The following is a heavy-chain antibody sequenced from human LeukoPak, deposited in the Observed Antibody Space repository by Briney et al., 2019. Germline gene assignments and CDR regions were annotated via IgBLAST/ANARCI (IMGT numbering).Heavy chain of an antibody. D-gene: IGHD6-19*01. V-gene: IGHV1-8*02. Sequence: GASVKVSCKASGGTFSSYAISWVRQATGQGLEWMGWMNPNNGNTDYAQKFQDRVTLTRNTSISTAYMELSSLRSEDTAVYYCTRGGPVAGTHKYFQHWGQGTLVTVSS. CDR1: GGTFSSYA. CDR3: TRGGPVAGTHKYFQH. J-gene: IGHJ1*01. CDR2: MNPNNGNT.